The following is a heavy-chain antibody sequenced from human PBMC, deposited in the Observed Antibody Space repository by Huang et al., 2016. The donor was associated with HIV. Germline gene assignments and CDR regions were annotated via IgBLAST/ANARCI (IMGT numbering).Heavy chain of an antibody. CDR3: AKESRWFSDFDQ. CDR2: ISDDGISD. Sequence: QVQLVESGGGVVQPGTSLRLSCRASGFIFSNFGMHWVRQGPGKGLEWVAVISDDGISDRYSDSVKGRFTISRDNDKNTLSLEMNILRHDDTAVYFCAKESRWFSDFDQWGQGTLVTVSS. D-gene: IGHD2-15*01. CDR1: GFIFSNFG. J-gene: IGHJ5*02. V-gene: IGHV3-30*18.